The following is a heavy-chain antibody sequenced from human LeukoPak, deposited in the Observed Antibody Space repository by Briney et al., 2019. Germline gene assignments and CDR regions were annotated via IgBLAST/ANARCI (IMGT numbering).Heavy chain of an antibody. Sequence: ETLSLTCTVSGGSISSYYWSWIRQPPGKGLEWIGEINHSGSTNYNPSLKSRVTISVDTSKNQFSLKLSSVTAADTAVYYCARGYDFWSGYFDPWGQGTLVTVSS. V-gene: IGHV4-34*01. CDR2: INHSGST. CDR3: ARGYDFWSGYFDP. CDR1: GGSISSYY. D-gene: IGHD3-3*01. J-gene: IGHJ5*02.